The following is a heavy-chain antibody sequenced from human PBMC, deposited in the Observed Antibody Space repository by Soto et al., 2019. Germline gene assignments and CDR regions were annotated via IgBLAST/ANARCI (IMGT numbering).Heavy chain of an antibody. CDR2: IYYSGST. Sequence: PSETLSLTCTVSGGSISSSGYYWGRIRQPPGKGLEWIGNIYYSGSTNYNPSLKSRVTISVDTSKNQFSLKVSSVTAADTAVYYCARRSYYGSGSIFDYWGQGTLVTVSS. V-gene: IGHV4-39*01. D-gene: IGHD3-10*01. J-gene: IGHJ4*02. CDR3: ARRSYYGSGSIFDY. CDR1: GGSISSSGYY.